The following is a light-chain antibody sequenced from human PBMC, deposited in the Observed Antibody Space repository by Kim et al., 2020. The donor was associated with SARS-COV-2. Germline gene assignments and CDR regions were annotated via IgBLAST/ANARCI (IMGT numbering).Light chain of an antibody. V-gene: IGLV1-51*01. CDR1: SSNIGDNY. CDR2: DNY. J-gene: IGLJ3*02. Sequence: GQTVSISCSGSSSNIGDNYVSWYQQCPGTAPRLIIFDNYKKTSEIPDRISASKSGVSATLDITGLQTGDEADYFCGTWDNSLSNWVFGGGTKVNVL. CDR3: GTWDNSLSNWV.